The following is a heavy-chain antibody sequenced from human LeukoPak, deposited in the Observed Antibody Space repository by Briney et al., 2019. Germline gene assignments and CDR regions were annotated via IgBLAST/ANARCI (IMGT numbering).Heavy chain of an antibody. CDR2: ISYDGSNK. CDR3: ARGPGPIAGAKNPFDI. D-gene: IGHD1-26*01. CDR1: GFTFSAYA. J-gene: IGHJ3*02. Sequence: GGSLRLSCAASGFTFSAYAMRWVRQAPGKGLEWVAVISYDGSNKYYADSVKGRFTIFGDKSKDTLYLQMNSLRPEDTAVYYCARGPGPIAGAKNPFDIWGQGTMVTVS. V-gene: IGHV3-30*01.